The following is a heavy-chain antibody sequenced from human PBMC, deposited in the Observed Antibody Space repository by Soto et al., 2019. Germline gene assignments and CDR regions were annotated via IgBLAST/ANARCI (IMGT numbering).Heavy chain of an antibody. CDR2: IIPIFGTA. CDR3: ARYAAQYYYDSSGPSGYFDY. CDR1: GGTFSSYA. D-gene: IGHD3-22*01. V-gene: IGHV1-69*13. Sequence: GASVKVSCKASGGTFSSYAISWVRQAPGQGLEWMGGIIPIFGTANYAQKFQGRVTITADESTSTAYMELSSLRSEDTAVYYCARYAAQYYYDSSGPSGYFDYWGQGTMVTVYS. J-gene: IGHJ4*02.